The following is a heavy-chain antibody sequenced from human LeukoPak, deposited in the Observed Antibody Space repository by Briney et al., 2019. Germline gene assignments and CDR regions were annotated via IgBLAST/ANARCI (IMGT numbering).Heavy chain of an antibody. J-gene: IGHJ4*02. CDR3: AKEVRNGCSDF. Sequence: GGSLRLSCAASGFTFSSYGMNWFRQAPGKGLEWVAVISYDGSNKYSADSVKGRFTISRDNSKNTLYLQMNSLRTEDTAIYYCAKEVRNGCSDFWGQGTLVTVSS. V-gene: IGHV3-30*18. D-gene: IGHD6-19*01. CDR1: GFTFSSYG. CDR2: ISYDGSNK.